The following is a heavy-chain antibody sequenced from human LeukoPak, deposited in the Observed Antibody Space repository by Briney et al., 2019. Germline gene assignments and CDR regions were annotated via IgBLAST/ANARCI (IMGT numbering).Heavy chain of an antibody. CDR2: IIPIFGTA. J-gene: IGHJ4*02. CDR3: ARSIVVVPAAIGPLDY. D-gene: IGHD2-2*02. Sequence: GASVKVSCKASGGTFSSYAISWARQAPGQGLEWMGGIIPIFGTANYAQKFQGRVTITADESTSTAYMELSSLRSEDTAVYYCARSIVVVPAAIGPLDYWGQGTLVTVSS. V-gene: IGHV1-69*13. CDR1: GGTFSSYA.